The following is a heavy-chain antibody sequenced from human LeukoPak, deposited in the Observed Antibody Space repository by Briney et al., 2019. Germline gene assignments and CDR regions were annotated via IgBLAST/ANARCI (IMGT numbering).Heavy chain of an antibody. Sequence: SETLSLTCAVYGGSFSGYYWSWIRQPPAKGLEWIGEINHSGSTNYHPSLKSRVTISVDTSKNQFSLKLSSVTAADTAVYYCARGSSVWSGSFYYYYYYMDVWGKGTTVTVSS. V-gene: IGHV4-34*01. CDR2: INHSGST. D-gene: IGHD3-3*01. CDR3: ARGSSVWSGSFYYYYYYMDV. CDR1: GGSFSGYY. J-gene: IGHJ6*03.